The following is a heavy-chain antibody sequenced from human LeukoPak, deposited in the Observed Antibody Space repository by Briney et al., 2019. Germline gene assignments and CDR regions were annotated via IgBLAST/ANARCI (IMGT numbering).Heavy chain of an antibody. CDR1: GYTFTGYY. CDR3: ARDQRAGATPSDY. D-gene: IGHD1-26*01. CDR2: INPNSGGT. V-gene: IGHV1-2*02. Sequence: ASVKVSCKASGYTFTGYYMHWVRQAPGQGLEWMGWINPNSGGTNYAQKFQGRVTMTRDTSISTAYMELRSLRSDDTAVFYCARDQRAGATPSDYWGQGTLVTVSS. J-gene: IGHJ4*02.